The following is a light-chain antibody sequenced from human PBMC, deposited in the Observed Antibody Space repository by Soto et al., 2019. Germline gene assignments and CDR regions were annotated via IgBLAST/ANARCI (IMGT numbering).Light chain of an antibody. CDR3: QRYNSYSWR. CDR1: QSISSW. CDR2: KAS. Sequence: DIQMTQSPSTLSASVGDRVTITCRASQSISSWLAWYQQKPGKATKLLIYKASSLESGVQSRFSGSGSGTEFTLTISSLQPDDFATYSCQRYNSYSWRCGQGTKAEIK. J-gene: IGKJ1*01. V-gene: IGKV1-5*03.